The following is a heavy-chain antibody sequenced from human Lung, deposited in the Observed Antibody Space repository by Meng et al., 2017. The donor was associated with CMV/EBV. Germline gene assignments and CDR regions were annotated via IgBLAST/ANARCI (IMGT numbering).Heavy chain of an antibody. J-gene: IGHJ5*02. Sequence: QITLKESVPTLVKPTQTLTLTCTFTCFSLSTSEVGVGWIRQPPGKALEWLAVIYWDDDKRYSPSLKSRLTITKDTSKNQVVLTLTNMDPVDTATYYCALFTRSWFDPWGQGTLVTVSS. V-gene: IGHV2-5*02. CDR1: CFSLSTSEVG. D-gene: IGHD2-2*01. CDR3: ALFTRSWFDP. CDR2: IYWDDDK.